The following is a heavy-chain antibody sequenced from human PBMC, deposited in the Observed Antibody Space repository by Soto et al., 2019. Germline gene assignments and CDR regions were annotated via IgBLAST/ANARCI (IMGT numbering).Heavy chain of an antibody. V-gene: IGHV3-11*06. J-gene: IGHJ4*02. D-gene: IGHD3-22*01. CDR3: ARTPDSHFDY. CDR1: GFTFSDYY. Sequence: PVGSLRLSCAASGFTFSDYYMSWIRQAPGKGLEWLSYISSNGSYTNYADSVKGRFTISRDNAKNSLYLHMNSLRAEDTAVYYCARTPDSHFDYWGQGTLVTVSS. CDR2: ISSNGSYT.